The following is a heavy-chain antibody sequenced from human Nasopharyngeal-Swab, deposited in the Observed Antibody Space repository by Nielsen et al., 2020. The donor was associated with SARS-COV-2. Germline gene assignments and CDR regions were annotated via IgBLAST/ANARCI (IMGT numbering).Heavy chain of an antibody. CDR3: ARAAILFGMDV. V-gene: IGHV1-2*02. J-gene: IGHJ6*02. Sequence: WVRQAPGQGLEWMGWINPNSGGTNYAQKFQGRVTMTRDTSISTAYIELSSLRSEDTAVYYCARAAILFGMDVWGQGTTVTVSS. CDR2: INPNSGGT. D-gene: IGHD3-3*01.